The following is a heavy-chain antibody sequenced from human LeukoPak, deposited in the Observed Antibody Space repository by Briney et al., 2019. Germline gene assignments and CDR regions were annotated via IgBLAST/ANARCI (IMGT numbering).Heavy chain of an antibody. CDR1: GFTFSSYW. J-gene: IGHJ4*02. D-gene: IGHD3-10*01. CDR3: ARELWPGDY. Sequence: GGSLRLSCAASGFTFSSYWMGWVRQVPGKGLEWVADIKQDGSEENYVDSVKGRFTISRDNARNSLYLQMNSLRVEDTAVYYCARELWPGDYWGQGILVSVSS. V-gene: IGHV3-7*01. CDR2: IKQDGSEE.